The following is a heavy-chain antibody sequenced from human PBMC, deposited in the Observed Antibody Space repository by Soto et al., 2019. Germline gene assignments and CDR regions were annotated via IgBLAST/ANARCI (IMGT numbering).Heavy chain of an antibody. CDR1: GGTFSSYT. Sequence: QVQLVQSGAEVKKPESSVKVSCKASGGTFSSYTIRWVRQAPGQGLEWMGRIIPILGIANYAQKFQGRVTITADKSTSTAYMELSSLRSEDTAVYYCASQRVDTAMTREDYWGQGTLVTVSS. CDR3: ASQRVDTAMTREDY. J-gene: IGHJ4*02. V-gene: IGHV1-69*02. CDR2: IIPILGIA. D-gene: IGHD5-18*01.